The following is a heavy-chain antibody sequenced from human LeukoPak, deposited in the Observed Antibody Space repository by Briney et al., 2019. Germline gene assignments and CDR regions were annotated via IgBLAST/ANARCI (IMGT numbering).Heavy chain of an antibody. D-gene: IGHD1-1*01. CDR3: ARGPTMTSFDY. Sequence: ASVKVSCKASGYTFTNFYMHWVRQAPGQGLGWMGLINPVGGSTTYAQEFQGRVTMTSDTSTSTVYMELSSLRSEDTAVYYCARGPTMTSFDYWGRGTVVPVSS. J-gene: IGHJ4*02. CDR1: GYTFTNFY. V-gene: IGHV1-46*01. CDR2: INPVGGST.